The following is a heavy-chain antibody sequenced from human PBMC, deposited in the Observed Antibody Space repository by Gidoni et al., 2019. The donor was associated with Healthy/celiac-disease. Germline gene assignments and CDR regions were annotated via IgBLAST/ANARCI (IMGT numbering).Heavy chain of an antibody. Sequence: QVQLVESGGGVVQPGRSLRLSCAASGFTFSNDGMHWGRQAPGKGLEWVAVISYDGSNKYYADSVKGPFTIPRDHSKNTLSLQMNSLRAEDTAVYYCAKVWRPYGSGSYTIDFDYWGQGTLVTVSS. J-gene: IGHJ4*02. V-gene: IGHV3-30*18. CDR2: ISYDGSNK. CDR1: GFTFSNDG. D-gene: IGHD3-10*01. CDR3: AKVWRPYGSGSYTIDFDY.